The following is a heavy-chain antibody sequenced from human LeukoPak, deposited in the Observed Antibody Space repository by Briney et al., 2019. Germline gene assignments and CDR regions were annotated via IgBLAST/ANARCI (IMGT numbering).Heavy chain of an antibody. J-gene: IGHJ3*02. CDR3: ARGLGYCSSTSCEHHAFDI. CDR1: GFTFSSYS. V-gene: IGHV3-21*01. D-gene: IGHD2-2*01. CDR2: ISSSSSYI. Sequence: GGSLRLSCAASGFTFSSYSMNWVRQAPGKGLEWVSSISSSSSYIYYADSVKGRFTISRDNAKNSLYLQMNSLRAEDTAVYYCARGLGYCSSTSCEHHAFDIWGQGTMVTVSS.